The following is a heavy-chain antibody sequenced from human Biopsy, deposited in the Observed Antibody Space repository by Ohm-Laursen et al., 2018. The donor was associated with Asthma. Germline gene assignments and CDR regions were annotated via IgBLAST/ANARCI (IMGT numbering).Heavy chain of an antibody. V-gene: IGHV4-30-4*01. CDR3: ARRGGLRRCFDY. CDR2: IYYFGNT. J-gene: IGHJ4*02. D-gene: IGHD4-17*01. Sequence: SETLSLTCTVSGGSISSGDYYWSWIRQPPGKGLEWFGYIYYFGNTYYSPPLKSRVTISLDTSKNQFSLKVSSVTAADTAVYYCARRGGLRRCFDYWGQGTLVTVSS. CDR1: GGSISSGDYY.